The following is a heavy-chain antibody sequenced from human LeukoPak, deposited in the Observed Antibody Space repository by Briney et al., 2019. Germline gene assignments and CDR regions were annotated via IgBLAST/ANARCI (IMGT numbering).Heavy chain of an antibody. D-gene: IGHD6-13*01. V-gene: IGHV3-30-3*01. Sequence: HPGGSLRLSCAASGFTFSSNAMHWVRQAPGKGLEWVAVISYDASNKYYADSVKGRFTISRDNSKNMLYLQMNSLRGEDTSVYYCARGSGSSTRGWFDPWGQGTLVTVSS. CDR2: ISYDASNK. CDR1: GFTFSSNA. CDR3: ARGSGSSTRGWFDP. J-gene: IGHJ5*02.